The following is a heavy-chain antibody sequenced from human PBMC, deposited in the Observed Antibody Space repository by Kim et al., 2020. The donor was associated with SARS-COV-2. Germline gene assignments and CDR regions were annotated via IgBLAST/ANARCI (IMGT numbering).Heavy chain of an antibody. V-gene: IGHV1-18*01. J-gene: IGHJ4*02. Sequence: YAQKLQGRVTMTTDTSTSTAYMELRSLRSDDTAVYYCARGDYGDYHFDYWGQGTLVTVSS. CDR3: ARGDYGDYHFDY. D-gene: IGHD4-17*01.